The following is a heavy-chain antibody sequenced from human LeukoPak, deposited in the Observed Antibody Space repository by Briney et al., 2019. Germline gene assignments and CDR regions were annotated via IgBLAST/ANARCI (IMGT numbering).Heavy chain of an antibody. CDR1: GGAISNYY. CDR2: IHASGST. V-gene: IGHV4-4*07. Sequence: PSETLSLTCTVSGGAISNYYWSWIRQPAGKGLEWIGRIHASGSTNYNPSLKSRVTMSVDTSKNQYSLKLSSVTAADTAVYYCASALSRAYSYFDYWGQGTLVTVSS. D-gene: IGHD1-1*01. CDR3: ASALSRAYSYFDY. J-gene: IGHJ4*02.